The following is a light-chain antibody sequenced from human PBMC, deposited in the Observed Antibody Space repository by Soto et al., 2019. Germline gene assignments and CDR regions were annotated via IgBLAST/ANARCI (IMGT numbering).Light chain of an antibody. Sequence: QSALTQPASVSASPGQSITISCTGTSSDVGGSNFVSWYQQHPGKPPKLIIYDVATRPSGVSNRFSGSKSGSTASLIISRLQTEDEADYYCFSFTSSTTYVFGSGTKLPFL. V-gene: IGLV2-14*03. CDR1: SSDVGGSNF. J-gene: IGLJ1*01. CDR2: DVA. CDR3: FSFTSSTTYV.